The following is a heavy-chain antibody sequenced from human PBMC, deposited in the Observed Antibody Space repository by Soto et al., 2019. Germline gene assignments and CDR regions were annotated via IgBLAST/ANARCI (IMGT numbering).Heavy chain of an antibody. D-gene: IGHD1-26*01. CDR2: ISSSSNYT. J-gene: IGHJ4*02. CDR1: GFTFSSYS. CDR3: VKDMKWGGMTTIHYFDS. Sequence: PGGSLRLSCAASGFTFSSYSMNWVRQAPGKGLEWVSSISSSSNYTYYSDSVKGRFTISRDNAKNSLFLQMNTLRPEDTALYYCVKDMKWGGMTTIHYFDSWGQGTLVTVSS. V-gene: IGHV3-21*04.